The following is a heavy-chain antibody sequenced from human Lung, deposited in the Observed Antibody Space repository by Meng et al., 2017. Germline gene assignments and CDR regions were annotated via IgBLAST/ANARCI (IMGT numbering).Heavy chain of an antibody. CDR2: IIPNSGDT. J-gene: IGHJ4*02. CDR1: GYPFTAYD. D-gene: IGHD2-21*01. CDR3: VRDENISLGKLFGDY. Sequence: VELVQSGAEVKVPGASVKVSCKLTGYPFTAYDIHWVRQAPGQGLEWMGHIIPNSGDTLYAPKFQGRVSMTADTSIGTAYVELSGLRSDDTAIYYCVRDENISLGKLFGDYWGQGTLVTVSS. V-gene: IGHV1-2*06.